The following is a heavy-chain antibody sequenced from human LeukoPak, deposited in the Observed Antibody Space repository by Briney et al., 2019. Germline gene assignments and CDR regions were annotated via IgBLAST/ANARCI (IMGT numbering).Heavy chain of an antibody. CDR2: IYYSGST. D-gene: IGHD2-21*02. J-gene: IGHJ4*02. CDR3: ARSRGVVTPFDY. Sequence: PSDTLSLTCSVSGGPNTTYYWRWMRQPPGKGLEGLGYIYYSGSTKHNPSLKSRVTISLDTSKIQFSLKLISVTAADTAVYFCARSRGVVTPFDYWGQGTLVTVSS. CDR1: GGPNTTYY. V-gene: IGHV4-59*07.